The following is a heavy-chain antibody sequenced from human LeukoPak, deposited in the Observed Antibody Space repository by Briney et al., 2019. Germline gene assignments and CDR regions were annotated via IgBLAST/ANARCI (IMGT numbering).Heavy chain of an antibody. J-gene: IGHJ4*02. D-gene: IGHD6-6*01. Sequence: GGSLRLSCAASGFTFSSYGMSWVRQAPGRGLEWVSAISGSGGSTYYADSVKGRFTISRDNSKNTLYLQMNRLRAEDTAVYYCVKDRDEGQLSTIGLYFDYWGQGTLVTVSS. CDR3: VKDRDEGQLSTIGLYFDY. V-gene: IGHV3-23*01. CDR1: GFTFSSYG. CDR2: ISGSGGST.